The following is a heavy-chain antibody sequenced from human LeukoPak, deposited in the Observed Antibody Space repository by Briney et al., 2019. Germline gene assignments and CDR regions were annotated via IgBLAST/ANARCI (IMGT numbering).Heavy chain of an antibody. J-gene: IGHJ4*02. CDR2: ISYDGSNK. CDR3: ARVAVAGNR. CDR1: GFTFSSYA. Sequence: GGSLRLSCAASGFTFSSYAMHWVRQAPGKGLEWVAVISYDGSNKYYADSVKGRFTISRDNSKNTLYLQMNSLRAEDTAVYYCARVAVAGNRWGQGTQVTVSS. V-gene: IGHV3-30*04. D-gene: IGHD6-19*01.